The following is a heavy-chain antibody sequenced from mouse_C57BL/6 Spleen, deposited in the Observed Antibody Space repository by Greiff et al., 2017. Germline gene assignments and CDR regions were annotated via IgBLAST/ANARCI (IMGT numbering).Heavy chain of an antibody. CDR3: TRVYGYYYAMDY. J-gene: IGHJ4*01. D-gene: IGHD1-1*02. CDR1: GFTFSSYA. CDR2: ISSGGDYI. Sequence: EVKLVESGEGLVKPGGSLKLSCAASGFTFSSYAMSWVRQTPEKTLEWVAYISSGGDYIYYADTVKGRFTISRDNARNTLYLQMSSLKSEDTAMYYCTRVYGYYYAMDYWGQGTSVTVSS. V-gene: IGHV5-9-1*02.